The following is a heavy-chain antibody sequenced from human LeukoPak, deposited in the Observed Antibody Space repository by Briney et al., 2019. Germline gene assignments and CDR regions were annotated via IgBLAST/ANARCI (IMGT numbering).Heavy chain of an antibody. J-gene: IGHJ4*02. CDR1: GGTFSVSA. D-gene: IGHD3-10*01. CDR3: TSWADSGNYYRGDDY. V-gene: IGHV3-73*01. Sequence: ASVKVSFKASGGTFSVSAIHWVRQASGKGLEWVGRIRSKANSYATAYAASVKGRFTISRDDSKNTAYLQMNSLKTEDTAVYHCTSWADSGNYYRGDDYWGQGTLVTVSS. CDR2: IRSKANSYAT.